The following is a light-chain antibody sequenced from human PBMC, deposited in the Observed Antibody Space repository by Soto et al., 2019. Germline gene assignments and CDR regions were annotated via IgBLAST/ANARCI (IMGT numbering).Light chain of an antibody. CDR3: QQSGDSPPGLT. Sequence: EIVLTQSPGTLSLSLGERATLSCRASQSVNSYYLAWYQQKPGQPPRLLLYGASYRATDVPDRFSGSGSGTDFTLTISRLEPEDFAVYYCQQSGDSPPGLTFGGGTRVEIK. V-gene: IGKV3-20*01. CDR1: QSVNSYY. CDR2: GAS. J-gene: IGKJ4*01.